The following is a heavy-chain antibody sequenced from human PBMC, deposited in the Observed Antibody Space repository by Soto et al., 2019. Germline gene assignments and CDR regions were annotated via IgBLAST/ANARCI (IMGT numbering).Heavy chain of an antibody. CDR2: ISSSSSSI. V-gene: IGHV3-21*01. CDR1: GLTFSSYT. J-gene: IGHJ2*01. D-gene: IGHD3-22*01. CDR3: AREGRVNMIPTYWYFDL. Sequence: EVQLVESGGGLVTPGGSLRLSCAASGLTFSSYTMNWVRQAPGKGLEWVSSISSSSSSIYYADSVKGRFTISRDNAKNSLYLQMNSLRAEDTAVYYCAREGRVNMIPTYWYFDLWGRGTLVSVSS.